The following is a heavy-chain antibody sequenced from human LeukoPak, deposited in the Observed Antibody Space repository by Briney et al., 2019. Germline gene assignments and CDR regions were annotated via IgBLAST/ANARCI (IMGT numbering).Heavy chain of an antibody. Sequence: PGGSLRLSCAASGFTFSSYSMNWVRQAPGKGLEWVSYISSSSSTIYYADSVKGRFTISRDNAKNSLYLQMNSLRAEDTAVYYCAKGSRWLVLYYYGMDVWGQGTTVTVSS. J-gene: IGHJ6*02. D-gene: IGHD6-19*01. V-gene: IGHV3-48*01. CDR2: ISSSSSTI. CDR1: GFTFSSYS. CDR3: AKGSRWLVLYYYGMDV.